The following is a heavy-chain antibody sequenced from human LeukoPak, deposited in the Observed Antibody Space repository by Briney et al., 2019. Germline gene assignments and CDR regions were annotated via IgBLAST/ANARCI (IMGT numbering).Heavy chain of an antibody. CDR2: ISWNSGSI. CDR1: GFTFDDYA. CDR3: AKAIATAGTYHWYFDL. V-gene: IGHV3-9*01. J-gene: IGHJ2*01. D-gene: IGHD6-13*01. Sequence: GRSLRLSCAASGFTFDDYAMHWVRQAPGKGLEWVSGISWNSGSIGYADSVKGRFTISRDNAKNSLYLQMNSLRAEDTALYYCAKAIATAGTYHWYFDLWGRGTLVTVSS.